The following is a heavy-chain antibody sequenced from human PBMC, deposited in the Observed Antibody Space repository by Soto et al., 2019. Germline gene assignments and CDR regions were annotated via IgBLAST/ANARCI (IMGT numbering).Heavy chain of an antibody. Sequence: GGSLRLSCAASGFTFSSFAMSWVRQAPEKGLEWVTGISGSGRSTFYADSVKGRFTISRHSSKNTLFLQMNSLRTEDTATYYCVRGRYGSEIHWGQGTKVTVSS. V-gene: IGHV3-23*01. CDR1: GFTFSSFA. J-gene: IGHJ4*02. CDR3: VRGRYGSEIH. CDR2: ISGSGRST. D-gene: IGHD3-10*01.